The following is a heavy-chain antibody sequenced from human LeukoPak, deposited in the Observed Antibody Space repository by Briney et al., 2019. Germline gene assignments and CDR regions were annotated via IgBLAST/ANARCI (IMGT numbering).Heavy chain of an antibody. Sequence: GGSLRLSCAASGFTFNSYSMNWVRQAPGKGLEWVSSISSSSSYIYYADSVKGRFTISRDNAKNSLYLQMNSLRAEDTAVYYCARGMARNTFDIWGQGTMVTVSS. V-gene: IGHV3-21*01. D-gene: IGHD5-24*01. CDR3: ARGMARNTFDI. J-gene: IGHJ3*02. CDR2: ISSSSSYI. CDR1: GFTFNSYS.